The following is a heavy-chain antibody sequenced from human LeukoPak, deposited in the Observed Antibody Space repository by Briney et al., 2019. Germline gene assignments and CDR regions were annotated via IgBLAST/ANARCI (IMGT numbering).Heavy chain of an antibody. Sequence: SETLSLTCAVSGGSISSGGYSWSWIRQPPGKGLEWIGYIYHSGSTYYNPSLKSRVTISVDRSKNQFSLKLSSVTAADTAVYYCARHPGFAARPFDYWGQGTLVTVSS. CDR3: ARHPGFAARPFDY. V-gene: IGHV4-30-2*01. CDR2: IYHSGST. D-gene: IGHD6-6*01. J-gene: IGHJ4*02. CDR1: GGSISSGGYS.